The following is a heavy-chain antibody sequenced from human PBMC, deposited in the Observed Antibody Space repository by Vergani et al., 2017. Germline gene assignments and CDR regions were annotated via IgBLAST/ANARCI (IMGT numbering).Heavy chain of an antibody. Sequence: EVQLVESGGGLVKPGGSLRLSCAASGFTFSSYSMNWVRQAPGKGLEWVSSISSSSSYIYYADSVKGRFTISRDNAKNSLYLQMNSRRAEDTAVYYCARDRNGLLGYWGQGTLVTVSS. V-gene: IGHV3-21*01. D-gene: IGHD2-15*01. CDR3: ARDRNGLLGY. CDR2: ISSSSSYI. CDR1: GFTFSSYS. J-gene: IGHJ4*02.